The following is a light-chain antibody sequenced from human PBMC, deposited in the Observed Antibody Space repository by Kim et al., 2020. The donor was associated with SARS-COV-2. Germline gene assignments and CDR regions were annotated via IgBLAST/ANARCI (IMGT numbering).Light chain of an antibody. V-gene: IGKV1D-12*01. CDR3: QQDNSSPIN. Sequence: DIQMTQSPSTLSASVGDRVTITCRASQGISSWLAWYQQKPGKAPNLLIYAASTLESGVPARFSGSGSGTEFTLTISSLQPEDFATYYCQQDNSSPINFGPGTRVDIK. J-gene: IGKJ5*01. CDR1: QGISSW. CDR2: AAS.